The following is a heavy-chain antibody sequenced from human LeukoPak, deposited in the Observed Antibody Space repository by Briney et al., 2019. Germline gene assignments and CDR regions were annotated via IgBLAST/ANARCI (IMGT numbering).Heavy chain of an antibody. CDR1: GFSFSNTG. CDR2: IRYAGNNA. D-gene: IGHD5-12*01. CDR3: AKEYSGNYWSFDF. V-gene: IGHV3-30*02. Sequence: GGSLTLSCAASGFSFSNTGMHWVRQAPGKGLEWVAFIRYAGNNAYYADSVKGRFTISRDNSKDKLFLQMDILRPEDTSVYYCAKEYSGNYWSFDFWGQGTLVTVSS. J-gene: IGHJ4*02.